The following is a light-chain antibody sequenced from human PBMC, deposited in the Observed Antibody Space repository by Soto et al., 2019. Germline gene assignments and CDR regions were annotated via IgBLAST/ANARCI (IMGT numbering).Light chain of an antibody. V-gene: IGKV1-39*01. CDR2: GVY. J-gene: IGKJ2*01. CDR3: QQSYSTPYT. CDR1: QSITNY. Sequence: DIQMTQSPSSLSASVGDRVTITCRASQSITNYLNWYQQKPGKAPKLLIYGVYSLQSGVPSRFSGSGSGTDFTLTIHSLQREDIETYYCQQSYSTPYTCGQGTPLEIK.